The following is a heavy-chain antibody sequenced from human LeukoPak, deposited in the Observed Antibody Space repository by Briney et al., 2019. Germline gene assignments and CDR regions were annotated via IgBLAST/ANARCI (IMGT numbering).Heavy chain of an antibody. CDR3: AKRVRYSSSWYHFED. D-gene: IGHD6-13*01. J-gene: IGHJ4*02. CDR2: ISDSGGST. CDR1: GFTFSSYA. V-gene: IGHV3-23*01. Sequence: GGSLRLSCAASGFTFSSYAMTWVRQAPEKGLEWVSAISDSGGSTYYADSVKGRFTISRDNSKNTLYLQMNSLRAEDTAVYYCAKRVRYSSSWYHFEDWGQGTLVTVSS.